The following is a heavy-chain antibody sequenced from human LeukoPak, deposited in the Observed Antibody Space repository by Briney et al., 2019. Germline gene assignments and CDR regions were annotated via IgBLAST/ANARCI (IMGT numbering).Heavy chain of an antibody. CDR2: IYYSGST. CDR3: AREDACSSTSCYTNNWFDP. Sequence: SETLSLTCTVSGGSISSYYWSWIRQPPGKGLEWIGYIYYSGSTSHNPSLKGRVTISVDTSENQFSLKLSSVTAADTAVYYCAREDACSSTSCYTNNWFDPWGQGILVTVSS. V-gene: IGHV4-59*01. D-gene: IGHD2-2*01. CDR1: GGSISSYY. J-gene: IGHJ5*02.